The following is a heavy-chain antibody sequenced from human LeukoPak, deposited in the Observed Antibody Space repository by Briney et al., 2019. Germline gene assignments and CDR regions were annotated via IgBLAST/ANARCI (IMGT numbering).Heavy chain of an antibody. D-gene: IGHD1-7*01. CDR2: IYYSGST. CDR3: AVGETGTTSPLWD. V-gene: IGHV4-30-4*01. Sequence: SETLSLTCTVSGGSISSGDYYWSWIRQPPGKSLEWIGYIYYSGSTYYNPSLKSRVTISVDTSKNQFSLKRSSVTAADTAVYYCAVGETGTTSPLWDWGQGTLVTVSS. J-gene: IGHJ4*02. CDR1: GGSISSGDYY.